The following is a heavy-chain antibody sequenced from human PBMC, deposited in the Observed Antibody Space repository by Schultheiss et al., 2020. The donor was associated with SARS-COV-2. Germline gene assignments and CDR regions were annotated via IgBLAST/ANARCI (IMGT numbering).Heavy chain of an antibody. J-gene: IGHJ6*02. CDR1: GFTFSNSD. CDR2: ISSSGSTI. D-gene: IGHD3-16*01. Sequence: GESLKISCAASGFTFSNSDMNWVRQAPGKGLEWVSYISSSGSTIYYADSVKGRFTISRDNAKNSLYLQMNSLRAEDTAVYYCARDSLGEDVWGQGTTVTVSS. CDR3: ARDSLGEDV. V-gene: IGHV3-48*03.